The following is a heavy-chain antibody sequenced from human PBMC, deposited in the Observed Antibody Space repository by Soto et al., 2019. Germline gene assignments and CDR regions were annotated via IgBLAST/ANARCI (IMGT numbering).Heavy chain of an antibody. CDR1: GGSISSYY. CDR2: LYTSGST. Sequence: SETLSLTCTVSGGSISSYYCSWIRQPAGKGLEWVGRLYTSGSTNYNPSRKSRGTMSVDTSKHQFSLNLSSVTAADTAVYYCARIVGAYCSSTSCYKGVRDYYYGMDVWGQGTTVTVSS. J-gene: IGHJ6*02. CDR3: ARIVGAYCSSTSCYKGVRDYYYGMDV. V-gene: IGHV4-4*07. D-gene: IGHD2-2*02.